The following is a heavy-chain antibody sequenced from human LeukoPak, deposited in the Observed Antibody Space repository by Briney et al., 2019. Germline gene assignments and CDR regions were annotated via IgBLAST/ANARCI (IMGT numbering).Heavy chain of an antibody. V-gene: IGHV4-59*01. CDR2: IYYSGST. J-gene: IGHJ4*02. D-gene: IGHD1-26*01. CDR3: ARGIVGATRFDY. CDR1: GGSISSYY. Sequence: SETLSLTCTVSGGSISSYYRSWIRQPPGKGLEWIGYIYYSGSTNYNPSLKSRVTISVDTSKNQFSLKLSSVTAADTAVYYCARGIVGATRFDYWGQGTLVTVSS.